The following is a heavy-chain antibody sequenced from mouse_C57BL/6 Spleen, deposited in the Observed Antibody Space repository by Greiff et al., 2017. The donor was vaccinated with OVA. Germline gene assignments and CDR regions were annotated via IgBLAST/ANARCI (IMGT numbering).Heavy chain of an antibody. J-gene: IGHJ1*03. CDR2: ISSGGSYT. Sequence: EVHLVESGGDLVKPGGSLKLSCAASGFTFSSYGMSWVRQTPDKRLEWVATISSGGSYTYYPDSVKGRFTISRDNAKNTLYLQMSSLKSEDTAMYYCARGYYGSSPDWYFDVWGTGTTVTVSS. CDR3: ARGYYGSSPDWYFDV. V-gene: IGHV5-6*01. D-gene: IGHD1-1*01. CDR1: GFTFSSYG.